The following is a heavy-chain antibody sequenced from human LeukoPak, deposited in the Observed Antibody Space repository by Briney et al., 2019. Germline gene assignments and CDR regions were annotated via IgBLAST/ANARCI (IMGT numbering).Heavy chain of an antibody. J-gene: IGHJ4*02. D-gene: IGHD3-16*02. CDR3: AREDYVWGSYRSHFDY. CDR1: GYTFTGYY. CDR2: INPNSGGT. Sequence: ASVKVSCKASGYTFTGYYMHWVRQAPGQGLEWMGWINPNSGGTNYAQKFQGRVTMTRETSISTAYMELSRLRSDDTAVYYCAREDYVWGSYRSHFDYWGQGTLVTVSS. V-gene: IGHV1-2*02.